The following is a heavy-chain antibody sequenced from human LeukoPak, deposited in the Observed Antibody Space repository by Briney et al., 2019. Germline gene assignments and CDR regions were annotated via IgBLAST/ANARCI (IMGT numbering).Heavy chain of an antibody. CDR2: IYYSGST. D-gene: IGHD6-13*01. V-gene: IGHV4-59*01. CDR1: GGSISSYY. J-gene: IGHJ6*02. CDR3: ARDLLAAAGDYGMDV. Sequence: SETLSLTCTVSGGSISSYYWSWIRQPPGKGREWIGYIYYSGSTNYNPSLKSRVTISVDTSKNQFSLKLSSVTAADTAVYYCARDLLAAAGDYGMDVWGQGTTVTVSS.